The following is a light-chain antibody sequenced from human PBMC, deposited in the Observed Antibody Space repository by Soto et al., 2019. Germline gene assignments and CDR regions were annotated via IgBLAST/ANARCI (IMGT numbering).Light chain of an antibody. CDR2: RNN. Sequence: QSVLTQLPSASGTPGQGVTISCSGSTSNIGSNYVYWYQQLPGTAPKLLIYRNNQRPSGVPDRFSGSKSGTSASLAISGLRSDDEADYFCATWDDSLNGFYVFGTGTKLTVL. V-gene: IGLV1-47*01. CDR1: TSNIGSNY. J-gene: IGLJ1*01. CDR3: ATWDDSLNGFYV.